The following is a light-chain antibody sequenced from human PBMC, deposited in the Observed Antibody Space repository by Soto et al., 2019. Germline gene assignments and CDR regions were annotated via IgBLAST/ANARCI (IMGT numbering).Light chain of an antibody. V-gene: IGKV3-20*01. CDR3: QQFSSYPLT. Sequence: EFVLTQSPGTLSLSPGERATLSCRASQTVRNNYLAWYQQKPGQAPRLLIYDASSRATGIPDRFSGGGSGTDFTLTISRLEPEDFAVYYCQQFSSYPLTLGGGTKVGIK. CDR2: DAS. CDR1: QTVRNNY. J-gene: IGKJ4*01.